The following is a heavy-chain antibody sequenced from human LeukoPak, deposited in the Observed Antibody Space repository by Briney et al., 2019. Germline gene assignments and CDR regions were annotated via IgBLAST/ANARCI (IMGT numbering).Heavy chain of an antibody. CDR2: IKEDGTQK. J-gene: IGHJ4*02. D-gene: IGHD7-27*01. CDR3: AKTGERDY. Sequence: GGFLRLSCAASGFTFNKSWMSWVRQAPGKGPGWVANIKEDGTQKYYVDSVRGRFTISRDNAENSLYLQMNSLRDEDTAVYYCAKTGERDYWGRGTLVTVSS. V-gene: IGHV3-7*01. CDR1: GFTFNKSW.